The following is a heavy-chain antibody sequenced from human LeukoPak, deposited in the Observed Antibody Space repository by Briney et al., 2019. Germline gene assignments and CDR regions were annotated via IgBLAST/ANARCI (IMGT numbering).Heavy chain of an antibody. D-gene: IGHD3-10*01. CDR3: ARGPSRDYGSGSSWFDP. V-gene: IGHV1-8*01. Sequence: ASVKVSCKASGYTFTTYDINWVRQVTGQGLEWMGWMNPNSGNTGYAQKFQGRVTMTRNTSISTAYMEVRSMRAEDTAVYYCARGPSRDYGSGSSWFDPWGQGTLVTVSS. CDR1: GYTFTTYD. J-gene: IGHJ5*02. CDR2: MNPNSGNT.